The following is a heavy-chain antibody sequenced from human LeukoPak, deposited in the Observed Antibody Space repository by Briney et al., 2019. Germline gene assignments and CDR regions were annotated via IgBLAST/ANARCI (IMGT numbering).Heavy chain of an antibody. V-gene: IGHV3-7*03. CDR3: AKGFGPMDDWYFDL. D-gene: IGHD3-10*01. CDR2: INQGESAK. Sequence: GGSLRLSCAASGFTFSSYWMSWVRQAPGKGLEWVASINQGESAKLYADSVKGRFTISRDNAENSLYLQMNSLRPEDMALYYCAKGFGPMDDWYFDLWGRGTLVTVSS. J-gene: IGHJ2*01. CDR1: GFTFSSYW.